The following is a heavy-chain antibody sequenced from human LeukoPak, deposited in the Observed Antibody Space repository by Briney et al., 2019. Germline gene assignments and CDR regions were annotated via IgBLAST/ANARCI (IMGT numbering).Heavy chain of an antibody. CDR2: INPSGGST. CDR1: GYTFTSYY. J-gene: IGHJ4*02. D-gene: IGHD3-9*01. Sequence: GASVKVSCKASGYTFTSYYMHWVRQAPGQGLEWMGIINPSGGSTSYAQKFQGRVTMTRDMSTSTVYMELSSLRSEDTAVYYCARIFPGDHYDILTGAYYFDYWGQGTLVTVSS. CDR3: ARIFPGDHYDILTGAYYFDY. V-gene: IGHV1-46*01.